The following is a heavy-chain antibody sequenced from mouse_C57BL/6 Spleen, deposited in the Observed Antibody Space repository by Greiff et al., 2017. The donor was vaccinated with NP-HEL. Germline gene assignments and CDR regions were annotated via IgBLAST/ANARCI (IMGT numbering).Heavy chain of an antibody. J-gene: IGHJ1*03. Sequence: EVQLQQSGPELVKPGASVRIPCKASGYTFTDYNMDWVKQSHGKSLEWIGDINPNNGGTIYNQKFKGKATLTADKSSSTAYMQLSSLTSEDSAVYFCARGSHWYFDVWGTGTTVTVSS. CDR2: INPNNGGT. CDR3: ARGSHWYFDV. V-gene: IGHV1-18*01. D-gene: IGHD1-1*02. CDR1: GYTFTDYN.